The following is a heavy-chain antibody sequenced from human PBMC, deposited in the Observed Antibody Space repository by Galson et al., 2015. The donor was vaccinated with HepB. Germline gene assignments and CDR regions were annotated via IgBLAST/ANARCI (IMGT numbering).Heavy chain of an antibody. CDR3: ATDSSRLLTTASR. D-gene: IGHD3-9*01. Sequence: ETLSLTCTVSGGSISRSSYSWGWIRQPPGKGLEWIGSIYYSGSTYYNPSLKSRVTISVDTSTNQFSLKLSSVTAADTAVYYCATDSSRLLTTASRWGHGSLVTVAS. CDR2: IYYSGST. J-gene: IGHJ4*01. V-gene: IGHV4-39*01. CDR1: GGSISRSSYS.